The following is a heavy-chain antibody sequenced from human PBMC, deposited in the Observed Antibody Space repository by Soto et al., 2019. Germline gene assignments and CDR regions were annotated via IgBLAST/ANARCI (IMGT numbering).Heavy chain of an antibody. V-gene: IGHV2-26*01. J-gene: IGHJ5*02. CDR2: IFSNDER. D-gene: IGHD2-15*01. CDR1: GFSLSNAGMG. CDR3: AQTEDGGRSRTPAWWFDA. Sequence: QVTLKESGPVLVKPTEPLTLTCTVSGFSLSNAGMGVSWIRQPPGKALEWLAHIFSNDERRFSTSLKHRLTSVKDTFNSQVVLSMTSMDPVDTATYYCAQTEDGGRSRTPAWWFDARGQGTLVTVSS.